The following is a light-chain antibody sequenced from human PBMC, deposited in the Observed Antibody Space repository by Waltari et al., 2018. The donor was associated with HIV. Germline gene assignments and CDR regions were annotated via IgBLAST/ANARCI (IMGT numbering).Light chain of an antibody. J-gene: IGKJ4*01. CDR1: QSVGNN. V-gene: IGKV3-15*01. Sequence: EIVMTQSPVTLSASLGERVTLSCRASQSVGNNLAGYQQRPGQAPGVLIYSVSTRAAGVPARFSGSGSGTDFTLTISSLQSEDYAVYFCQQYEKWPPLTFGGGTKV. CDR3: QQYEKWPPLT. CDR2: SVS.